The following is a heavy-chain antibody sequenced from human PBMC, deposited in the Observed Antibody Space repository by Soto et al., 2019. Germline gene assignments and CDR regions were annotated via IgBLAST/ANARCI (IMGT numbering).Heavy chain of an antibody. Sequence: QVQLVESGGGLVKPGGSLRLSCAASGFTFSDYYMSWIRKATGKGLEWVSYINSKSSYTNYADTVKGRFTISRDNDKNSLYLQMNNLRAEETAVSYCARIITAACGRRHFDLWGRGKLVTVSS. CDR2: INSKSSYT. V-gene: IGHV3-11*05. CDR3: ARIITAACGRRHFDL. D-gene: IGHD6-13*01. CDR1: GFTFSDYY. J-gene: IGHJ2*01.